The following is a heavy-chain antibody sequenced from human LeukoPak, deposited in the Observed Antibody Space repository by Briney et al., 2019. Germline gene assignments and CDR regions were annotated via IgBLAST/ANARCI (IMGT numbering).Heavy chain of an antibody. Sequence: GESLKISCKGSGYSFTTHWIAWVRQMPGKGLEWMGIIYPGDSDTTYSPSFQGQVSISVDKSISTAYLQWSSLKASDTAMYYCARQVTQNLASHRVWFDPWGQGTLVTASS. D-gene: IGHD3-3*02. CDR2: IYPGDSDT. V-gene: IGHV5-51*01. J-gene: IGHJ5*02. CDR1: GYSFTTHW. CDR3: ARQVTQNLASHRVWFDP.